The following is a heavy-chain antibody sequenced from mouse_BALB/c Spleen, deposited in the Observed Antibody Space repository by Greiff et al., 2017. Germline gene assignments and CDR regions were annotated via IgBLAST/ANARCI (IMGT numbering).Heavy chain of an antibody. J-gene: IGHJ4*01. D-gene: IGHD2-3*01. CDR1: GYSFTSYW. V-gene: IGHV1S126*01. CDR2: IDPSDSET. CDR3: ARNGYYEEDAMDY. Sequence: QVQLKESGPQLVRPGASVKISCKASGYSFTSYWMHWVKQRPGQGLEWIGMIDPSDSETRLNQKFKDKATLTVDKSSSTAYMQLSSPTSEDSAVYYCARNGYYEEDAMDYWGQGTSVTVSS.